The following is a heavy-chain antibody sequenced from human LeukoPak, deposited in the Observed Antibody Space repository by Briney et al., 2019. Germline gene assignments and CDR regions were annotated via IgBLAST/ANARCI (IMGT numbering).Heavy chain of an antibody. CDR2: TYYRSKWYN. CDR3: ARGVFSHWFDP. V-gene: IGHV6-1*01. J-gene: IGHJ5*02. CDR1: GDSVSSNSAA. Sequence: SQTLSLTCAISGDSVSSNSAAWHWIRQSASRGLEWLGRTYYRSKWYNEYAVSVKSRITINPDTSKNQFSLQLNSVTPDDTAVYYCARGVFSHWFDPWGQGTLVTVSS.